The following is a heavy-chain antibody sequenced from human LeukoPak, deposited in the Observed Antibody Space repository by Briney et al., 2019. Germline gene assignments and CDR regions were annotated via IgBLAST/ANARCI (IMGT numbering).Heavy chain of an antibody. J-gene: IGHJ3*02. D-gene: IGHD2-2*02. Sequence: PGRSLRLSCAASGFTFSSYAMHWVRQAPGKGLEWVAVISYDGSNKYYADSVKGRFTISRDNSKNTLYLQMNSLRAEDTAVYYCARENRYCSSTSCYNRAFDIWGQGTMVTVSS. CDR3: ARENRYCSSTSCYNRAFDI. CDR1: GFTFSSYA. V-gene: IGHV3-30-3*01. CDR2: ISYDGSNK.